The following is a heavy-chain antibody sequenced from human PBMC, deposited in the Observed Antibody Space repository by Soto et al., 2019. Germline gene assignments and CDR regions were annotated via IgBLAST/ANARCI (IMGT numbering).Heavy chain of an antibody. J-gene: IGHJ6*02. D-gene: IGHD6-6*01. V-gene: IGHV1-46*01. CDR2: INPSGGST. CDR1: GYPFTSYY. CDR3: ASFIAARPSDYYYYGMDV. Sequence: ASLKVSCKASGYPFTSYYIHWVRQAPGQGLEWMGIINPSGGSTSYAQKFQGRVTMTRDTSTSTVYMELSSLRSEDTAVYYCASFIAARPSDYYYYGMDVWGQGTTVTVSS.